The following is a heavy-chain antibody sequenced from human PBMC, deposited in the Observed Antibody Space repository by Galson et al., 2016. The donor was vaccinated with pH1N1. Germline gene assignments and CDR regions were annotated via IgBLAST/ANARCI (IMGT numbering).Heavy chain of an antibody. CDR1: GGTFISHV. CDR3: ATVSGDCSGGRCYYAFDI. D-gene: IGHD2-15*01. CDR2: IIPIMDMA. J-gene: IGHJ3*02. V-gene: IGHV1-69*10. Sequence: SVKVSCKASGGTFISHVISWVRQAPGQGLEWMGGIIPIMDMANYAQNFQGRVTITVDKSTRTAYMDLSSLRSEDTTVYFCATVSGDCSGGRCYYAFDIWGQGPMGPVAS.